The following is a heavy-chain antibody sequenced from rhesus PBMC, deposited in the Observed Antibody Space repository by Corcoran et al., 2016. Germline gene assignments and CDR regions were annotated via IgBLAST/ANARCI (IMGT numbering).Heavy chain of an antibody. V-gene: IGHV1S9*01. CDR3: TREQLSVYFDF. CDR2: FNPINGNT. CDR1: GYTFTSYY. D-gene: IGHD4-29*01. J-gene: IGHJ1*01. Sequence: QVQLVQSGAEGKKPGASVKLACKASGYTFTSYYINWVRKAPEQVLEGMGWFNPINGNTGYAQKFQGRVTMTRDTSTSTAYMELSSLRSEDTAVYYCTREQLSVYFDFWGQGALVTVSS.